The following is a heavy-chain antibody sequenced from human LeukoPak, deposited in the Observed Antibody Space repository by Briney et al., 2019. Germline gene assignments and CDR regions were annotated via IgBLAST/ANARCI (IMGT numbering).Heavy chain of an antibody. CDR2: ISAYNGNT. V-gene: IGHV1-18*01. D-gene: IGHD6-19*01. Sequence: ASVKVSCKASGYTFTSYGISWVRQAPGQGLEWMGWISAYNGNTNYAQKLQGRVTTTTDTSTSTAYMELRSLRSDDTAVYYCARDPRGEAVAVDYYYGMDVWGQGTTVTVSS. CDR1: GYTFTSYG. CDR3: ARDPRGEAVAVDYYYGMDV. J-gene: IGHJ6*02.